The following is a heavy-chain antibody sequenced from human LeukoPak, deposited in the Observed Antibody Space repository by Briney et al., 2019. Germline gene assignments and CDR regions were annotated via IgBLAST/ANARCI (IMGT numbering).Heavy chain of an antibody. CDR3: AKDYYGSGSYYNGDTDY. D-gene: IGHD3-10*01. J-gene: IGHJ4*02. V-gene: IGHV3-30*02. CDR2: IRYDGSNK. CDR1: GFTFSSYG. Sequence: PGGSLRLSCAASGFTFSSYGMHWVRQAPGKGLEWVAFIRYDGSNKYYADSVKGRFTISRDNSKNTLYLQMNSLRAEDTAVHYCAKDYYGSGSYYNGDTDYWGQGTLVTVSS.